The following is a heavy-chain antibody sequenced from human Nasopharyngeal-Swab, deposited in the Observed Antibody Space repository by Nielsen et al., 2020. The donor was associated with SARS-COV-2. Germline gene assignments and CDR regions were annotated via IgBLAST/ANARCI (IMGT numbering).Heavy chain of an antibody. CDR3: ARGKEYQLLFDAFDI. V-gene: IGHV4-34*01. D-gene: IGHD2-2*01. CDR2: INHSGST. Sequence: SETLSLTCAVYGGSFSGYYWRWLRPLPGKGLEWIGEINHSGSTNYNPSFKSRVTISVDTSKNQFSLKLSSVTAADTAVYYCARGKEYQLLFDAFDIWGQGTMVTVSS. J-gene: IGHJ3*02. CDR1: GGSFSGYY.